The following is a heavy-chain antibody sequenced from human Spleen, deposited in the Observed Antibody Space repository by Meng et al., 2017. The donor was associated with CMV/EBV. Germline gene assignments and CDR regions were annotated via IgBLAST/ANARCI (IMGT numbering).Heavy chain of an antibody. CDR2: ISGDGSRT. Sequence: SLRLSCAAYGFTLSHHWMQWVRQAPGKGLVWVSRISGDGSRTDNADSVRGRFTISRDNAKDTLYLQMNSLRVEDTAVYYCASRPPADYWGQGTLVTVSS. CDR3: ASRPPADY. V-gene: IGHV3-74*01. CDR1: GFTLSHHW. J-gene: IGHJ4*02.